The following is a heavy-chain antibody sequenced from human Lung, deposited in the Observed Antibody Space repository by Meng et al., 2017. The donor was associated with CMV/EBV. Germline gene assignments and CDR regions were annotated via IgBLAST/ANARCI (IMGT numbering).Heavy chain of an antibody. V-gene: IGHV4-4*02. J-gene: IGHJ1*01. D-gene: IGHD3-10*01. Sequence: VPWRGAGPALVEPSHTLSLTCAVSGDSITNHNWWAWVRQPPGKGLGWIGEIPHRGSSAYNPSLKSRVSMSIDKSKNQFSLKLTSVTAADTAVYHCLRRSGGSVWGQGTLVTVSS. CDR2: IPHRGSS. CDR3: LRRSGGSV. CDR1: GDSITNHNW.